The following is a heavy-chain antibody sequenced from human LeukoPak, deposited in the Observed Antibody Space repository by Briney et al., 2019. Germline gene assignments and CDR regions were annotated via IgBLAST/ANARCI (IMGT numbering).Heavy chain of an antibody. J-gene: IGHJ4*02. Sequence: GGSLRLSCAASGFTFSSYAMSWVRQAPGKGLEWVSTIAGSGASTYYADSVKGRFTISRDNSKNTLYLQMNSLRAEDTAVYYCAKYIVGNSDSYWGQGTLVTVSS. CDR3: AKYIVGNSDSY. CDR1: GFTFSSYA. CDR2: IAGSGAST. D-gene: IGHD1-26*01. V-gene: IGHV3-23*01.